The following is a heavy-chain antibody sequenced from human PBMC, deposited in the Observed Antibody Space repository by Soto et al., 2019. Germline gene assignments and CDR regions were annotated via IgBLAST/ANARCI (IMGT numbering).Heavy chain of an antibody. CDR1: GGTFSSYI. CDR3: AQDASGNSLAY. CDR2: IIPIFGAA. V-gene: IGHV1-69*01. J-gene: IGHJ4*02. D-gene: IGHD1-26*01. Sequence: QVQLVQSGAEVKKPGSSVKVSCKASGGTFSSYIMSWVRQAPGQGLEWMGGIIPIFGAAKNAQKFQDRLTVTADESTSTAYMELWSLRSEDLAVYYCAQDASGNSLAYWGQGTLVIVSS.